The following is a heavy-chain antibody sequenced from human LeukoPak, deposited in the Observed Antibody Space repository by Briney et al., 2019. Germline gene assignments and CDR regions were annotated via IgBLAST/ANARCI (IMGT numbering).Heavy chain of an antibody. J-gene: IGHJ3*02. CDR2: ISGSGGNT. V-gene: IGHV3-23*01. Sequence: GGSLRLSCAASEVTFSTYAMTWVRQAPGKGLEWVSSISGSGGNTYYADSVQGRFTISRDNSKNTLYLQMNSLRAEDTAVYYCAKDPNGDYIGAFDIWGQGTMVTVSS. CDR3: AKDPNGDYIGAFDI. CDR1: EVTFSTYA. D-gene: IGHD4-17*01.